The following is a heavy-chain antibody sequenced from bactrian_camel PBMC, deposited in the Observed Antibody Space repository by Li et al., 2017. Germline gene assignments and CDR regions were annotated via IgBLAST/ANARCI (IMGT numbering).Heavy chain of an antibody. CDR3: AADLFRDAARLDRRYFHD. CDR2: VATGGLSE. J-gene: IGHJ4*01. V-gene: IGHV3S1*01. Sequence: HVQLVESGGGSVQTGGSLRLTCAASGATNSRYCMGWFRQTPGGPEREPVALVATGGLSELYDDSVKGRFTISRDNAKNILYLQMNSLKPEDTAMYYCAADLFRDAARLDRRYFHDWGQGTQVTVS. D-gene: IGHD1*01. CDR1: GATNSRYC.